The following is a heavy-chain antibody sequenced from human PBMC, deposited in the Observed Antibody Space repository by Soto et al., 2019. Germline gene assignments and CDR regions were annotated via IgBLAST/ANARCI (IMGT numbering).Heavy chain of an antibody. J-gene: IGHJ3*02. CDR2: IYYSGRS. V-gene: IGHV4-39*01. CDR1: GVFFSKSNDL. Sequence: TSPLTRTLSGVFFSKSNDLCGRRLLPPGKGLEWIGSIYYSGRSYYNPSLRSRVTISVDTSKNQFSLRLTSVTAADTAVYYCARHTDCGSGSSCLGSDNMDTDAFDIWAQGTMVTVSS. CDR3: ARHTDCGSGSSCLGSDNMDTDAFDI. D-gene: IGHD3-10*01.